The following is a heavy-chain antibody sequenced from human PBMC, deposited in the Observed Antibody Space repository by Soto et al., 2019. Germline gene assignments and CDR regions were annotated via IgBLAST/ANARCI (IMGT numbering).Heavy chain of an antibody. Sequence: QVQLVQSGAEVKKPGASVTVSCKASGYTFISYGVTWVRQAPGQGLEWMAWISVYNGNTNYAQNLQGRVTVTIDTSTSTAYMELRSLRPDDTAVYYCARGYYYDNSGYFNFDYWGQGTLVTVSS. J-gene: IGHJ4*02. CDR2: ISVYNGNT. D-gene: IGHD3-22*01. CDR1: GYTFISYG. CDR3: ARGYYYDNSGYFNFDY. V-gene: IGHV1-18*01.